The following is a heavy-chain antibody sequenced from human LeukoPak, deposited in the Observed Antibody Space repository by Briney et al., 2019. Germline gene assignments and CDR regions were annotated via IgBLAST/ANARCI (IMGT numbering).Heavy chain of an antibody. CDR1: GGSVSSGSHY. CDR3: ARGGKYYDILTGYYGMDV. V-gene: IGHV4-61*01. J-gene: IGHJ6*04. CDR2: IYYSGST. Sequence: SETLSLTCTVSGGSVSSGSHYWSWIRQPPGKGLEWIGYIYYSGSTNYNPSLKSRVTISVDTSKNQFSLKLSSVTAADTAVYYCARGGKYYDILTGYYGMDVWGKGTTVTVSS. D-gene: IGHD3-9*01.